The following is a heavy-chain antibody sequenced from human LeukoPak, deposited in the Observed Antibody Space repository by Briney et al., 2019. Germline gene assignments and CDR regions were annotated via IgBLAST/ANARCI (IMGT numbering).Heavy chain of an antibody. CDR3: ARNYLVVPAASWFDP. Sequence: SETLSLTCAVYGGSFSGYYWSWIRQPPGKGLEWIGEINHSGSTNYNPSLKSRVTISVDTSKNQFSLKLSSVTAADTAVYYCARNYLVVPAASWFDPWGQGTLVTVSS. V-gene: IGHV4-34*01. CDR1: GGSFSGYY. CDR2: INHSGST. D-gene: IGHD2-2*01. J-gene: IGHJ5*02.